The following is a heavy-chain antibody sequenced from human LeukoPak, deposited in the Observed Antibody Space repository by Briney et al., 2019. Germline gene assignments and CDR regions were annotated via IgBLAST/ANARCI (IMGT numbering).Heavy chain of an antibody. D-gene: IGHD3-10*01. CDR3: AIITMVRGVIITGGWFDP. CDR2: IIPILGTA. J-gene: IGHJ5*02. V-gene: IGHV1-69*13. CDR1: GGTFSSYA. Sequence: PEASVKVSCKASGGTFSSYAISWVRQAPGQGLEWMGGIIPILGTANYAQKFQGRVTITADESTSTAYMELSSLRSEDTAVYYCAIITMVRGVIITGGWFDPWGQGTLVTVSS.